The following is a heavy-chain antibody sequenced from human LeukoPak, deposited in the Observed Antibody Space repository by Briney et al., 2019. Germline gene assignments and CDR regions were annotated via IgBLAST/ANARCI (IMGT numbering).Heavy chain of an antibody. J-gene: IGHJ4*02. V-gene: IGHV3-23*01. CDR2: ISGSGGST. Sequence: GGSLRLSCAASGFTFSSYAMSWVRQAPGKGLERVSAISGSGGSTYYADSVKGRFTISRDNSKNTLYLQMNSLRAEDTAVYYCANGQQLAPFDYWGQGTLVTVSS. D-gene: IGHD6-13*01. CDR1: GFTFSSYA. CDR3: ANGQQLAPFDY.